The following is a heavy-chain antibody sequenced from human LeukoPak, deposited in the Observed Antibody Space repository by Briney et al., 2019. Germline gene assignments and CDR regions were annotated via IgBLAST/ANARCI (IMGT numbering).Heavy chain of an antibody. Sequence: QPGGSLRLSCAASGSTFSSYAMSWVRQAPGKGLEWVSAISGSGASTYYADSVKGRFTISRDNSKNTLYVQMNSLRAEDTAVYYCAKSQFGGVFDGFDIWGQGTMVTVSS. CDR2: ISGSGAST. CDR3: AKSQFGGVFDGFDI. CDR1: GSTFSSYA. J-gene: IGHJ3*02. V-gene: IGHV3-23*01. D-gene: IGHD3-16*01.